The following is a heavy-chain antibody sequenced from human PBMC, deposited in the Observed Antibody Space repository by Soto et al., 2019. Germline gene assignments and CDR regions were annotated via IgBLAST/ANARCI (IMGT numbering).Heavy chain of an antibody. CDR3: ATRITVFGLLIPPFDP. CDR1: GGSFNGYY. D-gene: IGHD3-3*01. Sequence: SETLSLTCAVYGGSFNGYYWNWIRQPPGKGLEWIGEINHTGGTHYNPSLKSRVTMSVDTSKNQFSLRLSSVTAADTAIYYCATRITVFGLLIPPFDPWGKGTQVTDSS. CDR2: INHTGGT. V-gene: IGHV4-34*01. J-gene: IGHJ5*02.